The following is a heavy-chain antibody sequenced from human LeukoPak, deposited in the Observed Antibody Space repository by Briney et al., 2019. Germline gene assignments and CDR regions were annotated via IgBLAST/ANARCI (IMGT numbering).Heavy chain of an antibody. CDR1: GFTFSSYA. Sequence: GGSLRLSCAASGFTFSSYAVHWVRQAPGKGLEWVAVISYDGSNKYYADSVKGRFTISRDNSKNTLYLQMNSLRAEDTAVYYCARGGAYSSGWYFDYWGQGTLVTVSS. CDR2: ISYDGSNK. V-gene: IGHV3-30-3*01. D-gene: IGHD6-19*01. J-gene: IGHJ4*02. CDR3: ARGGAYSSGWYFDY.